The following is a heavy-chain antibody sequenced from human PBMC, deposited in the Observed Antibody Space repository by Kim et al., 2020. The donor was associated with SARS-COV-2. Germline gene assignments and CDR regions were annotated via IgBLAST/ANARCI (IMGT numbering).Heavy chain of an antibody. CDR1: GGTFSSYA. D-gene: IGHD2-21*02. Sequence: SVKVSCKASGGTFSSYAISWVRQAPGQGLEWMGGIIPIFGTANYAQKFQGRVTITADESTSTAYMELSSLRSEDTAVYYCATTPSIVVVTAIGYYYGMDVWGQGTTVTVSS. CDR2: IIPIFGTA. J-gene: IGHJ6*02. CDR3: ATTPSIVVVTAIGYYYGMDV. V-gene: IGHV1-69*13.